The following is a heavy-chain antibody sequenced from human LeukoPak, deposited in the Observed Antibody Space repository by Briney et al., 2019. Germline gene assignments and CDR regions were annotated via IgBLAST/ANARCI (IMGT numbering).Heavy chain of an antibody. CDR2: ISARDGRT. CDR3: AKDRNDWKQGIDS. V-gene: IGHV3-23*01. Sequence: GGSLRLSCPAFGFIFSDHAMNWVRQAPGKGLEWVSIISARDGRTYYADSVKGRFTISRDNSKNTLYLQMNSLRVEDTAVYYCAKDRNDWKQGIDSWGQGTLVTVST. D-gene: IGHD1-1*01. J-gene: IGHJ4*02. CDR1: GFIFSDHA.